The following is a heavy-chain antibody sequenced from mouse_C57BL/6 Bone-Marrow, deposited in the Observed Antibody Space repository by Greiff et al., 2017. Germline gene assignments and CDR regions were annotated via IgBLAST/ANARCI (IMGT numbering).Heavy chain of an antibody. Sequence: VQRVESGAELARPGASVKLSCKASGYTFTSYWMQWIKQRPGQGLEWIGAIYPGDGNTKFAQRFKGKATLTADKSSSTAYMQLSSLSSEDSAVYYCARGNYYGPYWGQGTLVTVSA. V-gene: IGHV1-87*01. CDR1: GYTFTSYW. D-gene: IGHD1-1*01. CDR2: IYPGDGNT. J-gene: IGHJ3*01. CDR3: ARGNYYGPY.